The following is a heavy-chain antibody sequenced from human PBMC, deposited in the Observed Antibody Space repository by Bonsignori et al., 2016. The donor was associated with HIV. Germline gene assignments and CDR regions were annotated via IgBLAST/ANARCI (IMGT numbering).Heavy chain of an antibody. CDR3: ARRPGVAYY. V-gene: IGHV3-23*01. CDR2: ISGSGGST. D-gene: IGHD2-15*01. J-gene: IGHJ4*02. Sequence: WIRQPPGKGLEWVSAISGSGGSTYYADSVKGRFTISRDNSKNTLYLQMNSLRAEDTAVYYCARRPGVAYYWGQGTLVTVSS.